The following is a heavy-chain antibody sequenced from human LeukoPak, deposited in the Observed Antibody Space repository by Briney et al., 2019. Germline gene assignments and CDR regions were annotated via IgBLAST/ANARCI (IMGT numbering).Heavy chain of an antibody. D-gene: IGHD5-12*01. J-gene: IGHJ3*02. CDR2: ISYDGSDK. CDR3: ARPQGSGYSGEYAFDI. Sequence: GGSLRLSCAASGFTFSSYAMHWVRQAPGKGLEWVAAISYDGSDKYYADLVKGRFTISRDNSKNTLYLQMNSLRAEDTAVYYCARPQGSGYSGEYAFDIWGQGTMVTVSS. V-gene: IGHV3-30*03. CDR1: GFTFSSYA.